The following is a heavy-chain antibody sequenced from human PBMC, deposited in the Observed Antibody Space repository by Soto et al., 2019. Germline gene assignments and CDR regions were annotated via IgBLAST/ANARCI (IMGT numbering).Heavy chain of an antibody. CDR3: AGEADYLNWFDP. V-gene: IGHV3-48*01. J-gene: IGHJ5*02. Sequence: EVQLVESGGGLVQPGGSLRLSCAASGFTFSSYSMNWVRQAPGKGREWVSYISSSSSTIYYADSVKGRFTISRDNAKNSLYLQMTSLRAEDTAVYYCAGEADYLNWFDPWGQGTLVTVSS. CDR1: GFTFSSYS. CDR2: ISSSSSTI. D-gene: IGHD4-17*01.